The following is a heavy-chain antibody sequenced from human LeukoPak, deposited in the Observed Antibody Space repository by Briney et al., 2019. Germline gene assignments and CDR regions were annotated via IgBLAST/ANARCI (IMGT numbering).Heavy chain of an antibody. CDR2: IIPIFGTA. CDR1: GGTFSSYA. V-gene: IGHV1-69*05. Sequence: SVKVSCKASGGTFSSYAISWVRQAPGQGLEWMGGIIPIFGTANYAQKFQGRVTITTDESTSTAYMELSSLRSEDTAVYYCARGHSSSWYPNNWFDPWGKGTLVTVSS. CDR3: ARGHSSSWYPNNWFDP. D-gene: IGHD6-13*01. J-gene: IGHJ5*02.